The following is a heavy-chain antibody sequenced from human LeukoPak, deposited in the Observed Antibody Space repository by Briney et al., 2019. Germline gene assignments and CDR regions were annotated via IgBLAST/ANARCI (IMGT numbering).Heavy chain of an antibody. Sequence: SETLSLTCTVSGGSISSYYWSWIRQPPGKGLEWIGYIYYSGSTNYNPSLKSRVTISVDTSKNLFSLKLSSVTAADTAVYYCARSGSSWRGLRDWFDPWGQGTLVTVSS. CDR1: GGSISSYY. D-gene: IGHD6-13*01. V-gene: IGHV4-59*01. CDR3: ARSGSSWRGLRDWFDP. CDR2: IYYSGST. J-gene: IGHJ5*02.